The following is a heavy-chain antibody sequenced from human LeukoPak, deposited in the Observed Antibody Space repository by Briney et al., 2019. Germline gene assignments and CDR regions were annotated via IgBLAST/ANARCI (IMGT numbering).Heavy chain of an antibody. D-gene: IGHD1-26*01. CDR1: GFMFSSYA. V-gene: IGHV3-23*01. CDR3: AKDVSSGSYYFDY. Sequence: GGSLRLSCAASGFMFSSYAMSWVRQAPGKGLEWVSAISGSGGSTYYADSVKGRFTISRDNSKNTLYLQMNSLRAEDTAVYYCAKDVSSGSYYFDYWGQGTLVTVSS. J-gene: IGHJ4*02. CDR2: ISGSGGST.